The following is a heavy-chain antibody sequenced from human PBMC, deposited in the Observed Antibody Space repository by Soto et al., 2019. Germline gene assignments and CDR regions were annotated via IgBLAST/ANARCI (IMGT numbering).Heavy chain of an antibody. CDR1: GGSISSGDYY. CDR3: AKLAGYCSGNSCHGDYAMDV. CDR2: IYYSGST. Sequence: SETRSLTCTVSGGSISSGDYYWSWIRQPPGKGLEWIGYIYYSGSTYYNPSLKSRVTISVDTSKNQFSLKLSSVTAADTAVYYCAKLAGYCSGNSCHGDYAMDVWGQGTTVTVSS. V-gene: IGHV4-30-4*01. J-gene: IGHJ6*02. D-gene: IGHD2-15*01.